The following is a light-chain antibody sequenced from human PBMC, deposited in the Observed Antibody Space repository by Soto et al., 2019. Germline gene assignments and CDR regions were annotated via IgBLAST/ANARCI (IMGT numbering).Light chain of an antibody. V-gene: IGLV2-14*01. J-gene: IGLJ2*01. CDR3: QSHDNGLTLV. CDR2: EVR. CDR1: SSDVGDYNY. Sequence: QSVLTQPASVSGSPGQSITISCTGTSSDVGDYNYVSWYQHHPGKAPKVMIYEVRNRPSGVSNRFSGSKSGNTASLTISGLQAEDEADYYCQSHDNGLTLVFGGGTKLTVL.